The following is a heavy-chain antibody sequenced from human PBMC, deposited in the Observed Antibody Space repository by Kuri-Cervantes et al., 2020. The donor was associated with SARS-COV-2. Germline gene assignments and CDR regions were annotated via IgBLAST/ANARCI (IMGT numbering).Heavy chain of an antibody. D-gene: IGHD3-16*01. CDR2: IYHSGST. CDR3: ARVGGGGWFDP. CDR1: GYSISSGYY. V-gene: IGHV4-38-2*02. J-gene: IGHJ5*02. Sequence: GSLRLSCTVSGYSISSGYYWGWIRQPPGKGLEWIGSIYHSGSTYYNPSLKSRVTISVDTSKDQFSLKLSSVTAADTAGYYWARVGGGGWFDPWGQGTLVTSPQ.